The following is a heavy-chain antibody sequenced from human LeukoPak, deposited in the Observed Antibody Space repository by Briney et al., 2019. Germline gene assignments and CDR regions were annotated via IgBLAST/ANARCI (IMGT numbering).Heavy chain of an antibody. D-gene: IGHD3-22*01. CDR2: INHSGST. J-gene: IGHJ4*02. Sequence: SETLSLTCAVYGGSFSGYYWSWIRQPPGKGLEWIGEINHSGSTNYNPSLKSRVTISVDTSKNQFSLKLSSVTAADTAVYHCARGLDSSGYYYDYWGQGTLVTVSS. CDR3: ARGLDSSGYYYDY. V-gene: IGHV4-34*01. CDR1: GGSFSGYY.